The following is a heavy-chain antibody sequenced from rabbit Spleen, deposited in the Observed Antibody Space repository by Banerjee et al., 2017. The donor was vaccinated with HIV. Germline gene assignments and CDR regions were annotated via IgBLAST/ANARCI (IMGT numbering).Heavy chain of an antibody. Sequence: QSLEESRGGLVQPEGSLTLTCTASGLSFSSTYYMCWVRQAPGKGLEWIGCIATSSSGFTYYASWAKGRFTISKTSSTTVTLQMTSLTVADTAIYFCARGSATMTMVITGYYLNLWGQGTLVTVS. D-gene: IGHD2-1*01. CDR1: GLSFSSTYY. CDR2: IATSSSGFT. V-gene: IGHV1S40*01. CDR3: ARGSATMTMVITGYYLNL. J-gene: IGHJ4*01.